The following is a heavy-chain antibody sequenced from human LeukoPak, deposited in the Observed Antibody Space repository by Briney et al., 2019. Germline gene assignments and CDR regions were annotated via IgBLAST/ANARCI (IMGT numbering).Heavy chain of an antibody. CDR3: AKVVEEYGSGMFIRD. Sequence: PGRSLRLSCAASGFTFRNYGMNWVRQAPGKGLEWVAIIWYDGSNKYYADSVKGRFTISRDNSKNTLYLQMNSLRAEDTAVYCCAKVVEEYGSGMFIRDWGQGTLVTVSS. V-gene: IGHV3-33*06. J-gene: IGHJ4*02. CDR2: IWYDGSNK. D-gene: IGHD3-10*01. CDR1: GFTFRNYG.